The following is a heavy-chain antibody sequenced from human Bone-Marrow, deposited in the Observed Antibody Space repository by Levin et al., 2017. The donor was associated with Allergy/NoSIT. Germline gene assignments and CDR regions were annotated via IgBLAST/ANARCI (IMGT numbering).Heavy chain of an antibody. J-gene: IGHJ6*02. Sequence: PGGSLRLSCAASGFTFSNYGLHWVRQAPGKGLEWVAVMSYDGSNKYYADSVKGRFTISSDNSKNTLYLQMNSLRAEDTAVYYCAKSKWSQANYVMDVWGQGTTVTVSS. D-gene: IGHD2-15*01. V-gene: IGHV3-30*18. CDR2: MSYDGSNK. CDR1: GFTFSNYG. CDR3: AKSKWSQANYVMDV.